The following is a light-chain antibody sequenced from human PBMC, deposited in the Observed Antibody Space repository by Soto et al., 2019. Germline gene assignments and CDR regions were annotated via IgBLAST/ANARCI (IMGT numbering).Light chain of an antibody. V-gene: IGKV3-20*01. Sequence: EIVLTQSPGTLSLSPGERATLSCRASQSVGSNYFAWYQQKPGQAPRLLIYGASSRATGIPDRFSGSGSGTDFTLTISRLEPEDFAVYYCQQYGGSPVTFGQGTKVDI. CDR1: QSVGSNY. CDR3: QQYGGSPVT. J-gene: IGKJ1*01. CDR2: GAS.